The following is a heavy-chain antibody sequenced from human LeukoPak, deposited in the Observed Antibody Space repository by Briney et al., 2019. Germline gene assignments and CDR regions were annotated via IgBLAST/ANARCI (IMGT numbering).Heavy chain of an antibody. CDR2: INHSGST. J-gene: IGHJ3*02. D-gene: IGHD3-10*01. CDR1: GGSFSGYY. V-gene: IGHV4-34*01. Sequence: SETLSLTCAVYGGSFSGYYWSWIRQPPGKGLEWIGEINHSGSTNYNPSLKSRITISVDTSKNQFSLKLSSVTAADTAVYYCARRRYYGSGSYPHAFDIWGQGTMVTVSS. CDR3: ARRRYYGSGSYPHAFDI.